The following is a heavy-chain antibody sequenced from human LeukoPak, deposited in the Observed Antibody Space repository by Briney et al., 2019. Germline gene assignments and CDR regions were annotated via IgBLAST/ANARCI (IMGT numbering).Heavy chain of an antibody. CDR1: GGSFSGYY. CDR2: INHSGST. CDR3: ARAPRITIFGVVWYYYYYYMDV. D-gene: IGHD3-3*01. V-gene: IGHV4-34*01. Sequence: PSETLSLTCAVYGGSFSGYYWRWIRQPPGKGLEWIGEINHSGSTNYNPSLKSRVTISVDTSKNQFSLKLSSVTAADTAVYYCARAPRITIFGVVWYYYYYYMDVWGKGTTVTVSS. J-gene: IGHJ6*03.